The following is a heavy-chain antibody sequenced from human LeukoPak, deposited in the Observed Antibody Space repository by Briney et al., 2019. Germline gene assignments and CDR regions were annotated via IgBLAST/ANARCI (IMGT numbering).Heavy chain of an antibody. V-gene: IGHV5-51*01. CDR3: ARCGTIGTGGDY. CDR1: EYIFTTYW. Sequence: GEYLKISCKGSEYIFTTYWIDWVRQMPGKGLEWMGSIYPGDSDTRYSPSFQGQVTISADKSFSTAYLQWSSLKASDSAMYYCARCGTIGTGGDYWGQGALVTVSS. CDR2: IYPGDSDT. D-gene: IGHD1-1*01. J-gene: IGHJ4*02.